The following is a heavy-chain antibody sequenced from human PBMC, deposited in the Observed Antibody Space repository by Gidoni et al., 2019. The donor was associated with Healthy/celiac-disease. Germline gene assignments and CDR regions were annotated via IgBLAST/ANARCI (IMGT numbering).Heavy chain of an antibody. J-gene: IGHJ1*01. V-gene: IGHV3-11*01. CDR1: GFTFSDYY. CDR3: AYQNQLLQPNEYFQH. D-gene: IGHD2-2*01. Sequence: QVQLVESGGGLVKPGGSLRLSCAASGFTFSDYYMSWIRQAPGKGLEWVSYISSRGSTIYYADSVKGRFTISRDNAKNSLYLQMNSLRAEDTAVYYCAYQNQLLQPNEYFQHWGQGTLVTVSS. CDR2: ISSRGSTI.